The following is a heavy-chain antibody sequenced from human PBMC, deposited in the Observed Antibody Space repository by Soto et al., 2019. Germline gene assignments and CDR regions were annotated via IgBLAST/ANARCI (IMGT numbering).Heavy chain of an antibody. Sequence: GGSLRLSCAASGFTFSSYGMHWVRQAPGKGLEWVAVIWYDGSNKYYADSVKGRFTISRDNSKNTLYLQMNSLRAEDTAVYYCARKSGYDLVNYWGQGTLVTVSS. CDR3: ARKSGYDLVNY. V-gene: IGHV3-33*01. D-gene: IGHD5-12*01. J-gene: IGHJ4*02. CDR2: IWYDGSNK. CDR1: GFTFSSYG.